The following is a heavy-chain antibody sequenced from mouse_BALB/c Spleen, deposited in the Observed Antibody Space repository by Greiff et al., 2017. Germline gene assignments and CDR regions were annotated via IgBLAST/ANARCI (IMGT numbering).Heavy chain of an antibody. V-gene: IGHV5-15*02. CDR3: ARGLHYYGYGYFDY. CDR1: GFTFSDYG. CDR2: ISNLAYSI. J-gene: IGHJ2*01. D-gene: IGHD1-2*01. Sequence: EVQLVESGGGLVQPGGSRKLSCAASGFTFSDYGMAWVRQAPGKGPEWVAFISNLAYSIYYADTVTGRFTISRENAKNTLYLEMSSLRSEDTAMYYCARGLHYYGYGYFDYWGQGTTLTVSS.